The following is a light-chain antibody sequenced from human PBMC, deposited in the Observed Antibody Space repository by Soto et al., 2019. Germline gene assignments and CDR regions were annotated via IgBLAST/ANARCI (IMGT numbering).Light chain of an antibody. J-gene: IGLJ1*01. V-gene: IGLV1-40*01. Sequence: QSVLTQPPSVSGAPGQRVTISCTGSSSNIGAGYDVHWYQQLPGTAPKLLIYANINRPSGVPDRFSGSKSGTSASLAITGLQAEDEADYYRQSYDSSLSALFGTGTKLTVL. CDR2: ANI. CDR3: QSYDSSLSAL. CDR1: SSNIGAGYD.